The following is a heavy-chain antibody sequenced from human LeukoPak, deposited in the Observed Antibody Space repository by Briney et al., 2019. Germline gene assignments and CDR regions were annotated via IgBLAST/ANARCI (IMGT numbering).Heavy chain of an antibody. Sequence: ASVKVSCKASGYTFTGSYLHWVRQAPGQGLEWMGWLNPNSGGTNYAQKFQGRVTMTRDTSISTAYMELSRLRSDDTAVYYCARTSESIQNVILPSDPYNWFDPWGQGTLVTVSS. J-gene: IGHJ5*02. CDR3: ARTSESIQNVILPSDPYNWFDP. CDR1: GYTFTGSY. D-gene: IGHD1-26*01. CDR2: LNPNSGGT. V-gene: IGHV1-2*02.